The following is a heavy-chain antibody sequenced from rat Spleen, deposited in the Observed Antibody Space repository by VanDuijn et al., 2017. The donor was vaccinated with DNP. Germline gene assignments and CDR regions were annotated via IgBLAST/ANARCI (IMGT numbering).Heavy chain of an antibody. D-gene: IGHD5-1*01. Sequence: EVQLVESGGDLVQPGRSLKLSCVASGFTFNKYWMTWIRQVPGKGLEWVAAITSSGGSTYYPDSVKGRFTISRDNARNTQYLQMNSLRSEDTATYYCARGSGTYYWYFDFWGPGTMVTVSS. V-gene: IGHV5-31*01. CDR2: ITSSGGST. CDR3: ARGSGTYYWYFDF. J-gene: IGHJ1*01. CDR1: GFTFNKYW.